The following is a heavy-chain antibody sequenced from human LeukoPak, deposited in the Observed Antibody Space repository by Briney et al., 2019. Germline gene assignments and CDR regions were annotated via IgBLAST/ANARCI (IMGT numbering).Heavy chain of an antibody. CDR2: ISSSGSTI. CDR3: ARVPYGDYYYYYDMDV. CDR1: GFTFSDYY. V-gene: IGHV3-11*04. D-gene: IGHD4-17*01. J-gene: IGHJ6*02. Sequence: PGGSLRLSCAASGFTFSDYYMSWIRQAPGKGLEWVSYISSSGSTIYYADSVKGRFTISRDNAKNSLNLQMNSLRAEDTAVYYCARVPYGDYYYYYDMDVWGQGTTVTVSS.